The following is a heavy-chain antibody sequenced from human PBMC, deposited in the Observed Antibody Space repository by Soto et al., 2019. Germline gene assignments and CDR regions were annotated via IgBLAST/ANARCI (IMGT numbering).Heavy chain of an antibody. CDR3: ARDPVSGSYPGDY. J-gene: IGHJ4*02. CDR1: GGTFSSYA. CDR2: IIPIFGTA. D-gene: IGHD1-26*01. V-gene: IGHV1-69*13. Sequence: SVKVSCKASGGTFSSYAISWVRQAPGQGLEWMGGIIPIFGTANYAQKFQGRVTITADESTSTAYMELSSLRSEDTAVYYCARDPVSGSYPGDYWGQGTLVTVSS.